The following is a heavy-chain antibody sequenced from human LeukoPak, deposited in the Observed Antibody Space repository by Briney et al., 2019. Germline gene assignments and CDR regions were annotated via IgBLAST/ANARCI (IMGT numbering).Heavy chain of an antibody. J-gene: IGHJ6*02. CDR1: GYTFTGYY. CDR2: INPNSGGT. D-gene: IGHD4-17*01. Sequence: ASVKVFCKASGYTFTGYYMHWVRQAPGQGLEWMGWINPNSGGTNYAQKFQGWVTMTRDTSISTAYMELSRLRSDDTAVYYCARAGGDYVWPSAYYYYGMDVWGQGTTVTVSS. V-gene: IGHV1-2*04. CDR3: ARAGGDYVWPSAYYYYGMDV.